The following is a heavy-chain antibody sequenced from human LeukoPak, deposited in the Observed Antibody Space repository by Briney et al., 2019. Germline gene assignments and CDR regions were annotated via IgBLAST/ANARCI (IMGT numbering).Heavy chain of an antibody. J-gene: IGHJ4*02. CDR1: IRSMSSYY. D-gene: IGHD5-18*01. CDR2: IYCSEWT. Sequence: SDTQSLICTVSIRSMSSYYWICIRHPPGKGRECIGYIYCSEWTKYISSIKSGVTRTIDTSKDQFCFKMSSVTAADTAVYYCASGRGGWTGGSAMVMTHFDYWGQGTLVTVSS. V-gene: IGHV4-59*07. CDR3: ASGRGGWTGGSAMVMTHFDY.